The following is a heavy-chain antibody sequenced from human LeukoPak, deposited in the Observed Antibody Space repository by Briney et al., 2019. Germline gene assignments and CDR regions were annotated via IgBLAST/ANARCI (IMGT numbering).Heavy chain of an antibody. CDR3: ATKMATKGSFEY. D-gene: IGHD5-24*01. CDR2: ISFSSSTI. Sequence: PGGSLRLSCAASGFTFGTYNVNWVRQAPGKGLEWVSYISFSSSTIHYADSVKGRFTISRDNAKNSLYLQMNSLRGEDTAVYYCATKMATKGSFEYWGQGTLVTVSS. J-gene: IGHJ4*02. CDR1: GFTFGTYN. V-gene: IGHV3-48*01.